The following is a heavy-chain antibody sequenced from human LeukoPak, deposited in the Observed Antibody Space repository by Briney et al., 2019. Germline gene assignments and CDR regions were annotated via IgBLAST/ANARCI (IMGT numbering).Heavy chain of an antibody. V-gene: IGHV4-39*01. CDR2: LYYSGST. Sequence: SETLSLTCPVSGVSISSSSYYWGWIRQPPGKGLEWIGSLYYSGSTYYNPSLKSRVTISVDTSKNQFSLKLSSVTAADTAVYYCATTRPNYYFDYWGQGTLVTVSS. D-gene: IGHD4/OR15-4a*01. CDR3: ATTRPNYYFDY. CDR1: GVSISSSSYY. J-gene: IGHJ4*02.